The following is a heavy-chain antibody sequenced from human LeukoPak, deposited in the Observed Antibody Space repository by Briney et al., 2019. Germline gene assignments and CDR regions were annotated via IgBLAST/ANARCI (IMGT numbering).Heavy chain of an antibody. V-gene: IGHV3-30*03. D-gene: IGHD6-6*01. J-gene: IGHJ4*02. Sequence: GGSLRLSCAASGFTFNTYAMNWVRQAPGKGLEWVAVISYDGSNKYYADSVKGRFTISRDNSKNSLYLQMNSLRAEDTAVYYCARGSIAARPVGYWGQGTLVTVSS. CDR3: ARGSIAARPVGY. CDR2: ISYDGSNK. CDR1: GFTFNTYA.